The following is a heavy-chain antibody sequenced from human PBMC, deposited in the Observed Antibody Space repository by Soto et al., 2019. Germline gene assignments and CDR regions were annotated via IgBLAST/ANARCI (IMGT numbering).Heavy chain of an antibody. Sequence: QVQLVESGGGVVQPGGSLRLSCAASGFAFSTSAMHWVRQAPGKGLVWMALISDNGNNKHYADSVKGRFTISRDNSESRLYLQMNSLRDEDKAVYYCARERFEDGCGHYDYWGQGTLVSVSS. J-gene: IGHJ4*02. CDR1: GFAFSTSA. CDR2: ISDNGNNK. CDR3: ARERFEDGCGHYDY. D-gene: IGHD3-22*01. V-gene: IGHV3-30*03.